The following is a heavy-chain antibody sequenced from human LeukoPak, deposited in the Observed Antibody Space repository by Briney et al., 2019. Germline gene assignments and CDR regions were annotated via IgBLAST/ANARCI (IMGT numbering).Heavy chain of an antibody. J-gene: IGHJ5*02. CDR2: IYYSGST. CDR3: ARGHDYYGSGRQSWFDP. Sequence: SETLSLTCTVSGVSISSYYWSWIRQPPGKGLEWVGYIYYSGSTNYNPSLKSRVTISVDTSKNHFSLKLSSVTAADTAVYYCARGHDYYGSGRQSWFDPWGQGTLVTVSS. CDR1: GVSISSYY. V-gene: IGHV4-59*01. D-gene: IGHD3-10*01.